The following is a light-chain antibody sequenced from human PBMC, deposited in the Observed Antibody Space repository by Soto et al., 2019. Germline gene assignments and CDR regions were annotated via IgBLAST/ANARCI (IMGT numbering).Light chain of an antibody. CDR3: QQSYSVPLT. Sequence: DIVMTQSPDSLAVSLGERATINCKSSQSVLYSFNNKNYLTWYQKKPGQPPKLLIYWASTRQSGVPDRFSGSGSGTDFTLTISSLQAEDVAIYYCQQSYSVPLTFGQGTRLEIK. CDR1: QSVLYSFNNKNY. V-gene: IGKV4-1*01. J-gene: IGKJ5*01. CDR2: WAS.